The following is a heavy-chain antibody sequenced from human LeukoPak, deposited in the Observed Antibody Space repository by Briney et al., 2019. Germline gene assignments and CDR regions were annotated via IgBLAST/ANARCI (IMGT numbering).Heavy chain of an antibody. D-gene: IGHD2-15*01. J-gene: IGHJ5*02. Sequence: ASVKVSCKASGYTLTAYYIYWVRQAPGQELEWMGRINPNSGGTDYAQNFQGRVTMTRDTSISTAYMELSGLRSDDTAVYYCARGYCSGGTCYLVENWLDPWGQGTLVTVSS. CDR3: ARGYCSGGTCYLVENWLDP. CDR2: INPNSGGT. V-gene: IGHV1-2*06. CDR1: GYTLTAYY.